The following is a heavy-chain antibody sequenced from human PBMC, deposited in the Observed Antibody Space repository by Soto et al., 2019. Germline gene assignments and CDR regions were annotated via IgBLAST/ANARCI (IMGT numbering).Heavy chain of an antibody. Sequence: DVQLVESGGGLVQPGRSLRLSCAASGFTFDDYAMHWVRQAPGKGLEWVSGISWNSGSIGYADSVKGRFTISRDNAKNSLYLQMNSLRAEDTALYYCAKDAMTSSYYYYYYMDVWGKGTTVTVSS. CDR1: GFTFDDYA. CDR2: ISWNSGSI. CDR3: AKDAMTSSYYYYYYMDV. D-gene: IGHD2-21*02. V-gene: IGHV3-9*01. J-gene: IGHJ6*03.